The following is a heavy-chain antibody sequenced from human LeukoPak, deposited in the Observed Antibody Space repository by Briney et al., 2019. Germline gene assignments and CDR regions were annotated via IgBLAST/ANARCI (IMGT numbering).Heavy chain of an antibody. D-gene: IGHD3-10*01. J-gene: IGHJ4*02. CDR3: AKGAYGSGSSYFDY. Sequence: GGSLRLSCAASGFTFSNYGMHWVRQAPGKGLEWVTVISYDGSDKYYADSVKGRFTISRDNSKNTLYLQMNSLRAEDTAVYYCAKGAYGSGSSYFDYWGPGTLVTVSS. CDR1: GFTFSNYG. V-gene: IGHV3-30*18. CDR2: ISYDGSDK.